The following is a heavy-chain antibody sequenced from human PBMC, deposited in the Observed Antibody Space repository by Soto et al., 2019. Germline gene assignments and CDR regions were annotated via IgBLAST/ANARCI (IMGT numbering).Heavy chain of an antibody. CDR3: ARAKGTGSLFHX. CDR2: IIHIFGQA. CDR1: GGTFSSYA. V-gene: IGHV1-69*13. Sequence: ASVKVSCKASGGTFSSYAISWVRQAPGQGIEWRGGIIHIFGQAKYAHKFQGRVKLTSDESTSTAYMELRSLRSEDTAVYYCARAKGTGSLFHXWGQGTLVTVSX. J-gene: IGHJ4*02. D-gene: IGHD1-1*01.